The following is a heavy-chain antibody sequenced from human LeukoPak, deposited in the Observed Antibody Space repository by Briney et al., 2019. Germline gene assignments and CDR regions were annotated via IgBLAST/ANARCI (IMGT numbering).Heavy chain of an antibody. CDR3: ARDNYGSGKSLGMDA. CDR1: GGSISSGDFY. J-gene: IGHJ6*02. Sequence: SQTLSPTCTVSGGSISSGDFYWSWIRQPPGKGLEWIGYIYYSGSTYYNPSLKSRVTISVDTSKNQFSLKLSSVTAADTAVYYCARDNYGSGKSLGMDAWGQGTRSPSP. D-gene: IGHD3-10*01. CDR2: IYYSGST. V-gene: IGHV4-30-4*01.